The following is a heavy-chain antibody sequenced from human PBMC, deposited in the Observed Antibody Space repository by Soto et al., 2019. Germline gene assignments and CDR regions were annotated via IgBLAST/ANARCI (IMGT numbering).Heavy chain of an antibody. CDR2: ISGSEDNI. CDR1: GFPFSNYY. D-gene: IGHD3-22*01. Sequence: GGSLRLSCVASGFPFSNYYMDWVRQAPGKGLEWVAVISGSEDNIHYADSVKGRFTISRDNAKNSLYLQMNSLRAEDTAVYYCARTYYYDSSGYYYNFYWGRGTLVTVSS. V-gene: IGHV3-21*01. CDR3: ARTYYYDSSGYYYNFY. J-gene: IGHJ4*02.